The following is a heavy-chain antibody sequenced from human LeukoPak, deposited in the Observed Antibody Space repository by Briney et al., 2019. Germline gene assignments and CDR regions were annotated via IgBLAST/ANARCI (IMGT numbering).Heavy chain of an antibody. CDR2: ISYSGST. D-gene: IGHD2-15*01. CDR1: GGSISSYY. V-gene: IGHV4-59*01. Sequence: SETLSLTCTVSGGSISSYYWSWIRQPPGKGPEWIGYISYSGSTNYNPSLKSRVTMSVDTSKNQFSLELSSVTAADTAVYYCARGMGGPDYWGQGTLVTVSS. J-gene: IGHJ4*02. CDR3: ARGMGGPDY.